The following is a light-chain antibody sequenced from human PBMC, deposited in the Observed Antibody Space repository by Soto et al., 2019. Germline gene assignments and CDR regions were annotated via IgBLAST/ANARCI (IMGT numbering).Light chain of an antibody. CDR2: GAS. J-gene: IGKJ1*01. CDR1: QSVSSDY. CDR3: RQYGYSPKT. V-gene: IGKV3-20*01. Sequence: EIVLTQSPGTLSLSPGKRATLSCRASQSVSSDYLAWSQQKAGQAPRLLIYGASSRATGIPDRFSGSGSGTDFTLTISRLEPEDFAVYYCRQYGYSPKTFGQGTKVDIK.